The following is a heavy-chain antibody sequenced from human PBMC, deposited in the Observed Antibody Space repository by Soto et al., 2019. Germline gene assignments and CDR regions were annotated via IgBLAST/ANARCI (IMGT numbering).Heavy chain of an antibody. J-gene: IGHJ4*02. CDR1: GFTFSSYW. Sequence: EVQLVESGGGLVQPGGSLRLSCAASGFTFSSYWMHWVRQAPGKGLVWVSRINIDGSSNSYAESVKGRFTISRDNAKNTQYLQMNSLRAEDTAVYYCVRALGAAAGTDYWGQGTLVTVSS. V-gene: IGHV3-74*02. CDR3: VRALGAAAGTDY. D-gene: IGHD6-13*01. CDR2: INIDGSSN.